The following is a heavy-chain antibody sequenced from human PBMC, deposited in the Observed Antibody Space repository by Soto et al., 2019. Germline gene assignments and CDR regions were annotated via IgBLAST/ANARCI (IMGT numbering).Heavy chain of an antibody. J-gene: IGHJ4*02. CDR3: VRVVAIPGYPDN. V-gene: IGHV1-69*12. CDR1: GGTFSGYA. D-gene: IGHD5-12*01. CDR2: IVPIVDTS. Sequence: QVQLVQSGAEVRQPGSSVKVSCKTSGGTFSGYAISWVRQAPGQGLEWMGGIVPIVDTSTYAQKFQGRVTITADESPSTAYLELSSLRSDDTDIYYCVRVVAIPGYPDNWGQGTLVIVSS.